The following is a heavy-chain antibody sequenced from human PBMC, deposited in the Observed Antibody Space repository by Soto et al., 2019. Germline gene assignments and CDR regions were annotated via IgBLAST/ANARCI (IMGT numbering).Heavy chain of an antibody. CDR2: INPNSGGT. CDR1: GYTFTAYY. CDR3: AKGGGRGYNELDP. Sequence: QVQLVQSGAEVKKPGASVKVSCKASGYTFTAYYIHWVRQAPGQGLEWMGWINPNSGGTYHAQNFQGRVTMTRDTSTTTAYMELASLRSDYTAVYYCAKGGGRGYNELDPWGHGTLVIVSS. D-gene: IGHD5-12*01. J-gene: IGHJ5*02. V-gene: IGHV1-2*02.